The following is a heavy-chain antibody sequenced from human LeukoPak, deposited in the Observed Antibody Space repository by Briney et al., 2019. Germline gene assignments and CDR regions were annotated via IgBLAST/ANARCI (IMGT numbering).Heavy chain of an antibody. CDR3: AREIVVPSAMRAFDY. V-gene: IGHV5-51*01. CDR2: IFPGDSDA. Sequence: GEPLKISCKVSDNSYTSHWIGWVRPMPGKGLEWMGVIFPGDSDARYSPSFQGQVTISSDKSISTAYLQWSSLKASSTAMYYCAREIVVPSAMRAFDYWGQGTLVTVSS. D-gene: IGHD2-2*01. J-gene: IGHJ4*02. CDR1: DNSYTSHW.